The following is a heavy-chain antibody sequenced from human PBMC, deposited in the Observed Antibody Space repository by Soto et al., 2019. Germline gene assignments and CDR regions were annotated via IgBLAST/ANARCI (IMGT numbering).Heavy chain of an antibody. CDR2: IYYSGST. D-gene: IGHD3-22*01. J-gene: IGHJ2*01. CDR3: ARARTYSYDSSGLWDWYSDL. Sequence: QVQLQESGPGLVKPSQTLSLTCTVSGGSISSGDYYWSWIRQPPGKGLEWIGYIYYSGSTYYNPSLKSRVTISVDTSKNQFSLKLSSVTAADTAVHYCARARTYSYDSSGLWDWYSDLWGRGTLVTVSS. V-gene: IGHV4-30-4*01. CDR1: GGSISSGDYY.